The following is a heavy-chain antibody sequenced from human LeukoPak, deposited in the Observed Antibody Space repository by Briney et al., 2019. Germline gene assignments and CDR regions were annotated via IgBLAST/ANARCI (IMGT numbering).Heavy chain of an antibody. CDR2: IRYDGSNK. V-gene: IGHV3-30*02. CDR1: GFTFSSYG. D-gene: IGHD2-2*02. Sequence: PAGSLRLSCAASGFTFSSYGMHWARQAPGKGLEWVAFIRYDGSNKYYADSVKGRFTISRDNSKNTLYLQMNSLRAEDTAVYYCEKVPGYGSSTSCYTTYYYYYMDVWGKGTTVTVSS. J-gene: IGHJ6*03. CDR3: EKVPGYGSSTSCYTTYYYYYMDV.